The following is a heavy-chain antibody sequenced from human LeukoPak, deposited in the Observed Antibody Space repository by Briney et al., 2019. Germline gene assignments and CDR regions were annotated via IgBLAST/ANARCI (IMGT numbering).Heavy chain of an antibody. V-gene: IGHV3-23*01. J-gene: IGHJ4*02. CDR1: GFTLSTYA. CDR3: ARILGSYWTPGYDY. Sequence: AGGSLRLSCAASGFTLSTYAMSWVRQTPGKGLEWVAATSSSDAGTYHADSVRGRFTISRDNSKSTLYLQMNSLRAEDTALYYCARILGSYWTPGYDYWGQGTLVTVSS. CDR2: TSSSDAGT. D-gene: IGHD1-26*01.